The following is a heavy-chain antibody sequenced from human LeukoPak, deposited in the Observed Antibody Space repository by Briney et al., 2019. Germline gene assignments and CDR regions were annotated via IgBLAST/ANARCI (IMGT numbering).Heavy chain of an antibody. CDR1: GGSISRYY. Sequence: SETLSLTCTVSGGSISRYYWSWIRQPPGKGLEWIGYINFSGNTNYNPSLKSRVTISLDTSKMQFSLKLTSVTAPDTAVYYCARSSRYNSAWFLYWGRGTLVTVSS. CDR3: ARSSRYNSAWFLY. CDR2: INFSGNT. V-gene: IGHV4-59*01. J-gene: IGHJ4*02. D-gene: IGHD6-19*01.